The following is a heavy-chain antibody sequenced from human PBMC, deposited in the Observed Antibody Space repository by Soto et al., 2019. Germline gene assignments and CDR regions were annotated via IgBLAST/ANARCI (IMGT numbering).Heavy chain of an antibody. D-gene: IGHD4-17*01. J-gene: IGHJ4*02. CDR3: AHSPGPQRTTVVTPLFAY. CDR1: GFPLSTSGVG. CDR2: IYRDDDK. Sequence: ESGPTLVNPTQTLTLTCTFSGFPLSTSGVGVGWIRQPPGKALEWLALIYRDDDKRYSPSLKSRLTITKDTSKNQVVLTMTNMDPVDTATYYCAHSPGPQRTTVVTPLFAYWGQGTLVTVSS. V-gene: IGHV2-5*02.